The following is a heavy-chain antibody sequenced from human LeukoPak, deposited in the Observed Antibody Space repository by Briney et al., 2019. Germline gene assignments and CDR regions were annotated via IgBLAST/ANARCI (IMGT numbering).Heavy chain of an antibody. D-gene: IGHD2-8*01. CDR2: ISYDGSNK. CDR1: GFTFSSYG. V-gene: IGHV3-30*18. CDR3: AKDPYLIY. J-gene: IGHJ4*02. Sequence: PGGSLRLSCAASGFTFSSYGMHWVRQAPGKGLEWVAVISYDGSNKYYADSVKGRFTISRDNSKNTLYLQMNSLRAEDTAVYYCAKDPYLIYWGQGTLVAVSS.